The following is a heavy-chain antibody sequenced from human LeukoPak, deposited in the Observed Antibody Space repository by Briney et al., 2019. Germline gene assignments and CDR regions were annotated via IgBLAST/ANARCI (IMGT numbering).Heavy chain of an antibody. V-gene: IGHV1-8*01. CDR1: GYTFTGYD. CDR3: TRGSLSGSSRDY. J-gene: IGHJ4*02. CDR2: MNPKTGDT. D-gene: IGHD1-26*01. Sequence: ASVRVSCKASGYTFTGYDINWVRQATRQGLEWMGWMNPKTGDTGYAQKFQGRVNMTRNTSIDTAYMELSGLRSDDTAVYYCTRGSLSGSSRDYWGQGTLLTVSS.